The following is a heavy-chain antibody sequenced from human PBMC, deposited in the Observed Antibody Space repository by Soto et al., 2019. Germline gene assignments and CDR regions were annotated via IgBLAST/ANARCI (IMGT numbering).Heavy chain of an antibody. J-gene: IGHJ6*01. CDR1: GYTFTSYG. V-gene: IGHV1-18*04. D-gene: IGHD2-15*01. Sequence: QVQLVQSGAEVKKPGASVKVSCKASGYTFTSYGISWVRQAPGQGLEWMGWISAYNGNTNYAQKLQGRVTMTTDTSTRTAYMELRSLRSDDTAVYYCAREGAKRYCSGGSCYYGKHGMDVWGQGTTVTVSS. CDR3: AREGAKRYCSGGSCYYGKHGMDV. CDR2: ISAYNGNT.